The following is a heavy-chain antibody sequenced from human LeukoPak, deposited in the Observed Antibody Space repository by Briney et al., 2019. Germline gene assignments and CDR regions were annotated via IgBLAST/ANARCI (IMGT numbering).Heavy chain of an antibody. Sequence: GGSLRLSCAASGFTFSTHWMTWVRQAPGKGLEWVANIKQDGSVIYSVDSVKGRFTISRDNAKNSLYLQMNSLRAEDTAVYYCVRDRSPGYFDYWGQGTLVTVSS. CDR3: VRDRSPGYFDY. CDR1: GFTFSTHW. V-gene: IGHV3-7*01. D-gene: IGHD3-10*01. J-gene: IGHJ4*02. CDR2: IKQDGSVI.